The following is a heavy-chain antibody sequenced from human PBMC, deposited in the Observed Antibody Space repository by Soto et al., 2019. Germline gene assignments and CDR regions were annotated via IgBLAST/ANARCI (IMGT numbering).Heavy chain of an antibody. V-gene: IGHV3-15*07. J-gene: IGHJ4*02. D-gene: IGHD3-9*01. CDR1: GFTFSNAW. Sequence: GGSLRLSCAASGFTFSNAWMNWVRQAPGKGLEWVGRIKSKTDGGTTDYAAPVKGRFTISRDDSKNTLYLQMNSLKTEDTAVYYCTTDLRFFRWLSTFYDFWGQGPLVTVSS. CDR3: TTDLRFFRWLSTFYDF. CDR2: IKSKTDGGTT.